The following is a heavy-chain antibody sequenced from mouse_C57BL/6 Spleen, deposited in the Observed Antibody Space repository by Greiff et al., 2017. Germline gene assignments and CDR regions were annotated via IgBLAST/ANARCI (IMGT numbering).Heavy chain of an antibody. CDR2: IYPRSGNT. V-gene: IGHV1-81*01. Sequence: QVQLQQSGAELARPGASVKLSCKASGYTFTSYGISWVKQRTGQGLEWIGEIYPRSGNTYYNEKFKGKATLTADKSSSTAYMELRSLTSEDSAVYFGARWDDGSFAYWGQGTLVTVSA. J-gene: IGHJ3*01. CDR3: ARWDDGSFAY. D-gene: IGHD2-3*01. CDR1: GYTFTSYG.